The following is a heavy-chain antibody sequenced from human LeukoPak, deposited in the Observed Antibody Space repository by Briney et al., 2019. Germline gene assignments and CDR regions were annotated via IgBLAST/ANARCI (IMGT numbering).Heavy chain of an antibody. CDR1: GYTFTSYG. J-gene: IGHJ4*02. V-gene: IGHV1-18*01. Sequence: GASVKVSCKASGYTFTSYGISWVRLAPGHGLEWMGWISAYNGNRKYEKKLQGRVTMTTDTATSTAYMELSSLRADDTAVYYCASRLYYYDSSGYYAIWGQGTLVTVSS. D-gene: IGHD3-22*01. CDR3: ASRLYYYDSSGYYAI. CDR2: ISAYNGNR.